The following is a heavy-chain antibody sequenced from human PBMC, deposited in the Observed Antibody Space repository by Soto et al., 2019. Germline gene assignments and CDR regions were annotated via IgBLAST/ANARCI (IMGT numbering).Heavy chain of an antibody. Sequence: SETLSLTCTVSGGSISSYYWSWIRQPPGKGLEWIGYIYYSGSTNYNPSLKSRVTISVDTSKNQFSLKLSSVTAADTAVYYCARDVIGHDNYETIGYYFDHWGPGTLVTVSS. CDR1: GGSISSYY. CDR2: IYYSGST. CDR3: ARDVIGHDNYETIGYYFDH. J-gene: IGHJ4*02. V-gene: IGHV4-59*01. D-gene: IGHD3-16*01.